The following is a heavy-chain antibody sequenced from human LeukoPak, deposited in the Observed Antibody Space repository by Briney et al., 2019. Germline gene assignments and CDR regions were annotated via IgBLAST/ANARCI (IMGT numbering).Heavy chain of an antibody. V-gene: IGHV3-30*18. CDR1: GFTFSSYG. CDR3: AKDLWHYYYDSSGS. CDR2: ISYDGSNK. J-gene: IGHJ5*02. Sequence: GGSLRLSCAASGFTFSSYGMHWVRQAPGKGLEWVAVISYDGSNKYYADSVKGRFTISRDNSKNTLYLQMNSLRAEDTAVYYCAKDLWHYYYDSSGSWGQGTLVTVSS. D-gene: IGHD3-22*01.